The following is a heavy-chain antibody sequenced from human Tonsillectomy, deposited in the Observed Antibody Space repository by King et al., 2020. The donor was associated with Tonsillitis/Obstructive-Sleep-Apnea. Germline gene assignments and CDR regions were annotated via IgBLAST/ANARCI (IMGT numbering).Heavy chain of an antibody. D-gene: IGHD6-6*01. V-gene: IGHV4-59*01. Sequence: VPLQESGPGLVKPSETLSLTCTVSGGSISSYYWSWIRQPPGKGLEWIGYIYYSGSTNYNPSLQSRVTLSVDTSKNQFSLKLSSVTAADTAVYYCARGDYSSSPFDYWGLGTLVTVSS. J-gene: IGHJ4*02. CDR3: ARGDYSSSPFDY. CDR2: IYYSGST. CDR1: GGSISSYY.